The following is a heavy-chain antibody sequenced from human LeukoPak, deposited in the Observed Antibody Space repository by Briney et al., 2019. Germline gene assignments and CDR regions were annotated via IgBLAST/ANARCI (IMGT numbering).Heavy chain of an antibody. D-gene: IGHD5-12*01. CDR1: GFTFSNAW. CDR3: TTDSIVLASGYDSFDY. CDR2: IKSKTDGGTT. V-gene: IGHV3-15*01. Sequence: TTGGSLRLSCAASGFTFSNAWMSWVRQAPGKGLEWVGRIKSKTDGGTTDYAAPVKGRFTISRDDSKNTLYLQMNSLKTEDTAVYYCTTDSIVLASGYDSFDYWGQGTLVTVSS. J-gene: IGHJ4*02.